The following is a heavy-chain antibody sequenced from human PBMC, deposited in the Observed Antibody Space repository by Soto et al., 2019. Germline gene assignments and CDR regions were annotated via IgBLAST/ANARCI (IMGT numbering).Heavy chain of an antibody. V-gene: IGHV1-18*01. CDR1: GYTFTSYG. CDR2: ISAYNGNT. CDR3: ARDQQTYYDILTGYYSPLDAFDI. J-gene: IGHJ3*02. D-gene: IGHD3-9*01. Sequence: ASVKVSCKASGYTFTSYGISWVRQAPGQGLEWMGWISAYNGNTNYAQKLQGRVTMTTDTSTSTAYMERRSLRSDDTAVYYCARDQQTYYDILTGYYSPLDAFDIWGQGTMVTVSS.